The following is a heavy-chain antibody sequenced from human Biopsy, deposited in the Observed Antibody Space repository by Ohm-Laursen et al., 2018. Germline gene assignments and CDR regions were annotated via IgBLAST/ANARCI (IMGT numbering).Heavy chain of an antibody. D-gene: IGHD4-11*01. Sequence: VTLPLTCAVSGDSVTKYYWSWIRQPPGKGLEWIGHIYYSVMTNYNPSLQSRVSISVDTSRNQVSLTLSSVTAADTAVYYCARDSGILNYGNFKYYHYYGMDVWGQGTKVTVSS. CDR2: IYYSVMT. J-gene: IGHJ6*02. CDR3: ARDSGILNYGNFKYYHYYGMDV. V-gene: IGHV4-59*02. CDR1: GDSVTKYY.